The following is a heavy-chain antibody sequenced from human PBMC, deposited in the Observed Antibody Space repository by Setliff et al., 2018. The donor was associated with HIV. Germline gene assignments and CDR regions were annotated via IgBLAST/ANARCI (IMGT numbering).Heavy chain of an antibody. Sequence: SETLSLTCSVSGGSISSNYWSWIRQPPGKGLEWIGYIYYTGSASYNPSLKGRVTMSADTSKNNFSLKLTSVTAADTAVYYCAREGQNMDDSFDLWGQGTMVTVS. CDR3: AREGQNMDDSFDL. V-gene: IGHV4-59*01. CDR2: IYYTGSA. J-gene: IGHJ3*01. D-gene: IGHD3-10*01. CDR1: GGSISSNY.